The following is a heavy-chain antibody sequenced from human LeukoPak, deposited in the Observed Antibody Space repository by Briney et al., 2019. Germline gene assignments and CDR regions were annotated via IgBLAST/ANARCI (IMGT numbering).Heavy chain of an antibody. CDR1: GGSISSYY. D-gene: IGHD3-9*01. CDR2: IYYSGST. Sequence: SETLSLTCTVSGGSISSYYWSWIRQPPGKGLEWIGYIYYSGSTNYNPSLKSRVTISVDTSKNQFSLKLSSVTAADTAVYYCARGGYFDWFSFDYWGQGTLVTVSS. V-gene: IGHV4-59*12. J-gene: IGHJ4*02. CDR3: ARGGYFDWFSFDY.